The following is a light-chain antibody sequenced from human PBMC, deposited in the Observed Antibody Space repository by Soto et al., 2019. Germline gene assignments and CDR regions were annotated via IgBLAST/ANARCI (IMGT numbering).Light chain of an antibody. CDR1: QNVYNN. CDR3: QQCRNGTFS. J-gene: IGKJ4*01. Sequence: EIVMTQSPATLSVSPGEGATLSCKASQNVYNNLAWYQQRPGQPPRLLIYDASTRATGISARFSGSGYGTEFTLSLSSMKSQVFADYSGQQCRNGTFSLGGGTKVDIK. V-gene: IGKV3-15*01. CDR2: DAS.